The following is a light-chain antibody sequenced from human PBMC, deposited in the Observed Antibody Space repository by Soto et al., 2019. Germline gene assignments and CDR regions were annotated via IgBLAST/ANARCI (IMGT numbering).Light chain of an antibody. J-gene: IGKJ4*01. Sequence: EIVLTQSPGTLSLSPGERVTLSCRASQSVNNNFLSWYQQKPGQAPRLLIYGASTRATGFPARFGGSGSGTEFTLTISSLQSEDFAVYYCLQYNNWPLTFGGGTKVDIK. V-gene: IGKV3-15*01. CDR2: GAS. CDR1: QSVNNN. CDR3: LQYNNWPLT.